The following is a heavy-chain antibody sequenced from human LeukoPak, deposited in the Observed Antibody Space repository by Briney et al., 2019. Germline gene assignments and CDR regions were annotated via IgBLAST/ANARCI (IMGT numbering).Heavy chain of an antibody. V-gene: IGHV1-18*01. Sequence: ASVKVSCKASGYTFTSYGISWVRQAPGQGLEWMGWISAYNGNTNYAQKLQGRVTMTTDTSTSTAYMELRSLRSDDTAVYYCAREIYSTFPYYFDYWGQGTLVTVSS. CDR2: ISAYNGNT. CDR1: GYTFTSYG. D-gene: IGHD4-11*01. CDR3: AREIYSTFPYYFDY. J-gene: IGHJ4*02.